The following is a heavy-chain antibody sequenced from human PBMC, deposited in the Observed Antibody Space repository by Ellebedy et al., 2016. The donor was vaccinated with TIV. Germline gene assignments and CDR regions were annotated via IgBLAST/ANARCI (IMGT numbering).Heavy chain of an antibody. Sequence: GESLKISXAGSGFSFSSYAMTWVRQAPGKGLDWVSAVSANGGSTYYADSVKGRFTISRDNSKHTLYLQINTLRAEDSAVYYFAKDLRGGGLDYWGQGALVTVSS. V-gene: IGHV3-23*01. CDR1: GFSFSSYA. CDR3: AKDLRGGGLDY. D-gene: IGHD3-16*01. J-gene: IGHJ4*02. CDR2: VSANGGST.